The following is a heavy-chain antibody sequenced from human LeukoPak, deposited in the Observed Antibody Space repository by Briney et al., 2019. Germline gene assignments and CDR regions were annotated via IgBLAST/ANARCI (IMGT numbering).Heavy chain of an antibody. D-gene: IGHD1/OR15-1a*01. CDR3: ARKQGDY. J-gene: IGHJ4*02. Sequence: SETLSLTCTVYNGSFSGYYWTWIRQPPGKGLEWIGYIYYSGSTNYNPSLKSRVTISVDTSKNQFSLRLSSVTAADTAVYYCARKQGDYWGQGTLVTVSS. CDR1: NGSFSGYY. CDR2: IYYSGST. V-gene: IGHV4-59*01.